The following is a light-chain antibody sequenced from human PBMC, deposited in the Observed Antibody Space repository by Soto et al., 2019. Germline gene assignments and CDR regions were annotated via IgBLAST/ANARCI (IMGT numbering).Light chain of an antibody. CDR3: QQSYSTVLT. CDR1: QNIDKF. CDR2: ATS. Sequence: DIQMTQSPSSLSASVGDRVTITCRASQNIDKFLNWYQQKPGKAPKLLLFATSNLEGGVPSRFSGCGSGTEFTLTIGSLQPEDFATYYCQQSYSTVLTFGGGTKVEI. V-gene: IGKV1-39*01. J-gene: IGKJ4*01.